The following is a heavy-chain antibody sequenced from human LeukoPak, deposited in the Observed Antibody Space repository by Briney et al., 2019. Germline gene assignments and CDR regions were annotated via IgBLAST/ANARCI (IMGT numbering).Heavy chain of an antibody. D-gene: IGHD3-10*01. CDR1: GGTFSTYA. Sequence: SVKVTCKASGGTFSTYAIIWVRQAPGQGLEWMGGIVPILGAASYAQKFQGRVTITADESTTTAFMELSSLRADDTAVYYCASNLWFRGGDYWYFALWGRGTLVTVSS. CDR3: ASNLWFRGGDYWYFAL. CDR2: IVPILGAA. V-gene: IGHV1-69*13. J-gene: IGHJ2*01.